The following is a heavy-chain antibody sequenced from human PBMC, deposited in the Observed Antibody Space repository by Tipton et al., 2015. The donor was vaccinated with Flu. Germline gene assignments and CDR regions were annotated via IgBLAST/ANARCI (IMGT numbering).Heavy chain of an antibody. V-gene: IGHV5-51*01. CDR2: IYPGDSET. Sequence: VQLVQSGAEVKKPGESLKISCKGSGYSFSNYWIGWVRQMSGKGLEWMGIIYPGDSETGYSPSFQGQVTISADKSISTAYVQWSSLKAPDTAMYYCARDHPPSITVLGEITDYFGMDVWGQGTTVTVSS. CDR3: ARDHPPSITVLGEITDYFGMDV. D-gene: IGHD3-3*01. J-gene: IGHJ6*02. CDR1: GYSFSNYW.